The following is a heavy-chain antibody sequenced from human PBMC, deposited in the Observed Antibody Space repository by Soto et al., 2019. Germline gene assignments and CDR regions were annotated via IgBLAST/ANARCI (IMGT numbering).Heavy chain of an antibody. D-gene: IGHD3-22*01. CDR3: ARDMGGYYFEPNDY. CDR2: ITANNVNT. J-gene: IGHJ4*02. CDR1: GYTFTSYG. V-gene: IGHV1-18*01. Sequence: ASVKVSCKTSGYTFTSYGISWVRQAPGQGLEWMGWITANNVNTNYAQKFQGRVTMTTDTSTATAYMELRSLRSDDTAVYYCARDMGGYYFEPNDYWGQGTLVTVSS.